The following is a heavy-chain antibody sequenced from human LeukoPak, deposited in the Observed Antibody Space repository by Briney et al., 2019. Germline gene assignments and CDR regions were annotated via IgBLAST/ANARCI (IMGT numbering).Heavy chain of an antibody. D-gene: IGHD7-27*01. V-gene: IGHV3-53*01. CDR3: ARDRSTGDMNWFDP. J-gene: IGHJ5*02. CDR2: IYSGGST. Sequence: PGGSLRLSCAASGFTVSSNYMSWVRQAPGKGLEWVSVIYSGGSTYYADSVKGRFTISRDNSKNTLYLQMNSLRAEDTAVYYCARDRSTGDMNWFDPWGQGTLVTVSS. CDR1: GFTVSSNY.